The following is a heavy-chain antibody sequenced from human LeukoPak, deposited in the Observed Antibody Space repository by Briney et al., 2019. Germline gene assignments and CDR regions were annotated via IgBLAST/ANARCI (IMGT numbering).Heavy chain of an antibody. CDR2: INHSGST. CDR1: GGSFSGYY. V-gene: IGHV4-34*01. D-gene: IGHD4-17*01. CDR3: ARATSLYGDYPAIAFDI. Sequence: LETLSLTCAVYGGSFSGYYWSWIRQPPGKGLEWIGEINHSGSTNYNPSLKSRVTMSVDTSKNQFSLKLSSVTAADTAVYYCARATSLYGDYPAIAFDIWGQGTMVTVSS. J-gene: IGHJ3*02.